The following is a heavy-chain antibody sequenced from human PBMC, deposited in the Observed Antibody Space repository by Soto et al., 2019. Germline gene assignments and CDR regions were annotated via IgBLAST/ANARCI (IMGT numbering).Heavy chain of an antibody. Sequence: GGSLRLSCTASGFNFNNYVMSWVRQAPGNGLEWVSSISSTSDYIYYGDSVKGRFTISRDNAKNSLYLEMNSLRVEDTAVYYCARVVYYDSSGFGLWGQGTMVTVSS. J-gene: IGHJ3*01. CDR2: ISSTSDYI. V-gene: IGHV3-21*01. D-gene: IGHD3-22*01. CDR1: GFNFNNYV. CDR3: ARVVYYDSSGFGL.